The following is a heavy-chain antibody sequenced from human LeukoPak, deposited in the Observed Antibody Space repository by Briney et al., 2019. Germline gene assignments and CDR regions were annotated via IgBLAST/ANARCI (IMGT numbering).Heavy chain of an antibody. CDR2: ISASGSTT. J-gene: IGHJ4*02. D-gene: IGHD1-1*01. CDR3: AKARTPYNSGFDY. V-gene: IGHV3-23*01. Sequence: GGSLRLSYAASGFTFTDYAMGWVRQAPGQGLEWASTISASGSTTYYADSVRGRFTISRDNSKNTLSLQMSSLRAEDTAVYYCAKARTPYNSGFDYWGQGTLVAVSS. CDR1: GFTFTDYA.